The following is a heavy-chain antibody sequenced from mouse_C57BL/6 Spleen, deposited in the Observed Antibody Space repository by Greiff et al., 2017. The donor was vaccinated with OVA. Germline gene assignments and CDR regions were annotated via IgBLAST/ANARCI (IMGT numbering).Heavy chain of an antibody. V-gene: IGHV5-16*01. Sequence: EVKLMESEGGLVQPGSSMKLSCTASGFTFSDYYMAWVRQVPEKGLEWVANINYDGSSTYYLDSLKSRFIISRDNAKNILYLQMSSLKSEDTATYYCARDRGDDYAMDYWGQGTSVTVSS. J-gene: IGHJ4*01. CDR3: ARDRGDDYAMDY. D-gene: IGHD3-1*01. CDR1: GFTFSDYY. CDR2: INYDGSST.